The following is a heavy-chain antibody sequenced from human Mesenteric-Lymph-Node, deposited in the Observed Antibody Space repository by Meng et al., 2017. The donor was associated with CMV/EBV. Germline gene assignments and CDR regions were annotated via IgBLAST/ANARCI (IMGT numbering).Heavy chain of an antibody. CDR2: IYRDGSST. CDR3: ARALSGYLSYYYYGMDV. J-gene: IGHJ6*02. V-gene: IGHV3-NL1*01. CDR1: GITFSSSV. D-gene: IGHD5-12*01. Sequence: GESLKTSWAASGITFSSSVMRLVRQAPGKGLEWVSVIYRDGSSTYYADSVKGRFTISKDNSKNTLYLQMNSLRAEDTAVYCCARALSGYLSYYYYGMDVWGQGTTVTVSS.